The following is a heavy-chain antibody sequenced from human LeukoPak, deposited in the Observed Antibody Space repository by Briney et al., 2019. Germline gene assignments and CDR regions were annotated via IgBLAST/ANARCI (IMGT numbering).Heavy chain of an antibody. V-gene: IGHV1-18*01. CDR1: GYTFTGYG. D-gene: IGHD5/OR15-5a*01. Sequence: GASVKVSCKASGYTFTGYGISWVRQAPGQGLEWMGWISAYNGNTNYAQKLQGRVTMTTDTSTSTAYMELRSLRSDDTAVYYCAKVSWESTNQDFDCWGQGTLVTVSS. CDR2: ISAYNGNT. J-gene: IGHJ4*02. CDR3: AKVSWESTNQDFDC.